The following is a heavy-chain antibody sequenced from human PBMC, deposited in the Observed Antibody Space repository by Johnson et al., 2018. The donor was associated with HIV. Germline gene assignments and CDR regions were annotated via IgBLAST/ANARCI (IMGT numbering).Heavy chain of an antibody. V-gene: IGHV3-21*04. Sequence: EVQLVESGGGLVQPGGSLRLSCAASGFTFSSNYMSWVRQAPGRGLEWVSTISGSAGSTDYADSVKGRFTISRDNAKNLLFLQRNSLRAEDTAVYYCGFDMWGQGTMVTVSS. J-gene: IGHJ3*02. CDR1: GFTFSSNY. CDR2: ISGSAGST. CDR3: GFDM.